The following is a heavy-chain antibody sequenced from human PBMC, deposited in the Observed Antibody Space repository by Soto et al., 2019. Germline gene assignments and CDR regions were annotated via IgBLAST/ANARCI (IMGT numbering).Heavy chain of an antibody. Sequence: SETLSLTCTVSGASITSYYWSWIRQPPGKGLEWIGYIHYSGRTNYNPSLKSRVTMSVDTSNNQFSLKVTSVTAADTAIYYCVRSNPNRIYGVFIPHAMDVWGQGITVTVSS. CDR2: IHYSGRT. CDR3: VRSNPNRIYGVFIPHAMDV. J-gene: IGHJ6*02. V-gene: IGHV4-59*01. D-gene: IGHD3-3*01. CDR1: GASITSYY.